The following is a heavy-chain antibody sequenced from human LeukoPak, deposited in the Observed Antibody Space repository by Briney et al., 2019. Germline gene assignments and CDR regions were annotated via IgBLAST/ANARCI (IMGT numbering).Heavy chain of an antibody. CDR2: ISHDGSNK. D-gene: IGHD6-19*01. Sequence: PGGSLRLSCAASGFTFSSYAMSWVRQAPGKGLEWVAVISHDGSNKYYADSVKGRFTISRDNSKNTLYLQMNSLRAEDTAVYYCAREGISSGWYFDYWGQGTLVTVSS. J-gene: IGHJ4*02. CDR3: AREGISSGWYFDY. CDR1: GFTFSSYA. V-gene: IGHV3-30-3*01.